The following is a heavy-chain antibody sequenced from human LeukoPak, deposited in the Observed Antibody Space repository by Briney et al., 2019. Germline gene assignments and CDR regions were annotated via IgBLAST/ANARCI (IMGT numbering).Heavy chain of an antibody. J-gene: IGHJ4*02. D-gene: IGHD1-26*01. Sequence: PSETLSLTCTVSGASISGSGYYWGWIRQPPGKGLEWIGNIYDSGSTYYNASLQSRVTISIDTSKNQFSLRLSSVTAADTAMYYCAKSGRYGLIDYWGQGTLVTVSS. CDR2: IYDSGST. CDR3: AKSGRYGLIDY. CDR1: GASISGSGYY. V-gene: IGHV4-39*01.